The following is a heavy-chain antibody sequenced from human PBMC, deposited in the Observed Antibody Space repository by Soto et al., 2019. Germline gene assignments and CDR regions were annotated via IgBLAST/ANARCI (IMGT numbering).Heavy chain of an antibody. CDR2: INPSGGST. CDR3: AAASGASEDFYGSGSYFQSVPYYYYYSMDV. CDR1: GYTFTSYY. D-gene: IGHD3-10*01. V-gene: IGHV1-46*01. J-gene: IGHJ6*02. Sequence: ASVKVSCKASGYTFTSYYMHWVRQAPGQGLEWMGIINPSGGSTSYAQKFQGRVTMTRDTSTSTVYMELSSLRSEDTAVYYCAAASGASEDFYGSGSYFQSVPYYYYYSMDVWGQGTTVPVSS.